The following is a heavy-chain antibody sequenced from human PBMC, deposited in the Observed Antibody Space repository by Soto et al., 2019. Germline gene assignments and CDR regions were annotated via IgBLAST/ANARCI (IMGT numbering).Heavy chain of an antibody. Sequence: ASETLSLTCTVSGGSISSSSYYWGWIRQPPGKGLEWIGSIYYSGSTYYNPSLKSRVTISVDTSKNQFSLKLSSVTAADTAVYYCARRSSGGWYYGMDVWGQGTTVTVSS. CDR2: IYYSGST. V-gene: IGHV4-39*01. CDR1: GGSISSSSYY. D-gene: IGHD2-15*01. CDR3: ARRSSGGWYYGMDV. J-gene: IGHJ6*02.